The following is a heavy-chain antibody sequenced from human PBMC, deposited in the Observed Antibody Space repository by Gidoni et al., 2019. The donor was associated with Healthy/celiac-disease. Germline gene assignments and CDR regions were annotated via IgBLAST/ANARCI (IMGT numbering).Heavy chain of an antibody. CDR3: ASRDKTAPDKAWELFPPVY. Sequence: QVQLQQWGAGLLKPSETLSLTCAVYGGSLRGSYWSWIRQPPGKGLEWIGEINHSVIINYNPSRKTRVTISVETSKTQFALKLSSVISADTAVYYCASRDKTAPDKAWELFPPVYWGQGTLVTVSS. CDR1: GGSLRGSY. J-gene: IGHJ4*02. V-gene: IGHV4-34*01. D-gene: IGHD1-26*01. CDR2: INHSVII.